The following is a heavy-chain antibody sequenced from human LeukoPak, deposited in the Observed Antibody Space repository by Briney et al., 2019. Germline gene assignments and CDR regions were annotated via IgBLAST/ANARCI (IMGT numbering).Heavy chain of an antibody. Sequence: ASVKVSCKASGYTFTSYGISWVRQAPGQGLEGMGIINPSGGSTSYAQKFHGRVTMTRDMSTSTVYVGLSSLRSEDTAVYYCARDLRSYSYDSSGYSEFDYWGQGTLVTVSS. CDR3: ARDLRSYSYDSSGYSEFDY. CDR2: INPSGGST. CDR1: GYTFTSYG. J-gene: IGHJ4*02. V-gene: IGHV1-46*01. D-gene: IGHD3-22*01.